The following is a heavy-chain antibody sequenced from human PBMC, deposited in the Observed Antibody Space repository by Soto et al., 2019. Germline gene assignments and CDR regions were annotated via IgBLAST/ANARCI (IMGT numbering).Heavy chain of an antibody. CDR1: GFTFSSYG. D-gene: IGHD6-13*01. CDR2: IWYDGSNK. Sequence: GGSLRLSCAASGFTFSSYGMHWVCQAPGKGLEWVAVIWYDGSNKYYADSVKGRFTMTRNTSISTAYMELSSLRSEDTAVYYCARRKGIRRYYYGMDVWGQGTTVTVSS. CDR3: ARRKGIRRYYYGMDV. V-gene: IGHV3-33*01. J-gene: IGHJ6*02.